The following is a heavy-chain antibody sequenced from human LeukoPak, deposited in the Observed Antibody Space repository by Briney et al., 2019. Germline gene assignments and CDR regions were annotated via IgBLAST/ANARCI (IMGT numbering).Heavy chain of an antibody. Sequence: GASVKVSCKASGYTFTSYDINWVRQATGQGLEWMGWMNPNSGNTGYAQKFQGRVTMTRNTSISTAYMELSSLRSEDTAVYYCARAYVPLTFVTDYWGQGTLVTVSS. J-gene: IGHJ4*02. CDR1: GYTFTSYD. CDR3: ARAYVPLTFVTDY. CDR2: MNPNSGNT. V-gene: IGHV1-8*01. D-gene: IGHD2/OR15-2a*01.